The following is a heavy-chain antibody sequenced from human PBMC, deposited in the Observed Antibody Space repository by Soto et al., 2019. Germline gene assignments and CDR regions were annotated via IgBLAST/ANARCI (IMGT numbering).Heavy chain of an antibody. CDR1: GFTFSSYG. CDR2: ISYDGSNK. D-gene: IGHD3-3*01. V-gene: IGHV3-30*18. CDR3: AKATILGGPVGMDV. Sequence: QVQLVESGGGVVQPGRSLRLSCAASGFTFSSYGMHWVRQAPGKGLEWVAVISYDGSNKYYADSVKGRFTISRDNSKNTLYLQMNSLRAEDTAVYYWAKATILGGPVGMDVWGQGTTVTVSS. J-gene: IGHJ6*02.